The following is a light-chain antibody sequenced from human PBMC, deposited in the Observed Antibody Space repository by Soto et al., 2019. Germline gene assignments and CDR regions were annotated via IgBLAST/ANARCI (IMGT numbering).Light chain of an antibody. J-gene: IGKJ3*01. Sequence: EIVMTQSPATLSVSPGERATLSCRASQSVSSNLAWYQQKPGQAPRLLIYGASTRATGIPARFSGSRSGTEFTLHNRSLQSEDFAVYYCQKYNNYPPWTFGPGTKGDIK. CDR2: GAS. CDR3: QKYNNYPPWT. CDR1: QSVSSN. V-gene: IGKV3-15*01.